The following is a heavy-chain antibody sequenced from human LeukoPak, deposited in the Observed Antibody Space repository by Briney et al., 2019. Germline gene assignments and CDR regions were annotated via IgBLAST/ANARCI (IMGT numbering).Heavy chain of an antibody. CDR3: ARIPYGDYVYN. D-gene: IGHD4-17*01. CDR2: INHSGST. CDR1: GGSFSGYY. Sequence: KTSETLSLTCAVYGGSFSGYYWSWIRQPPGKGLEWIGEINHSGSTNYNPSLKSRVTISVDTSKNQFSLKLSSVTAADTAVYYCARIPYGDYVYNWGQGTLVTVSS. J-gene: IGHJ4*02. V-gene: IGHV4-34*01.